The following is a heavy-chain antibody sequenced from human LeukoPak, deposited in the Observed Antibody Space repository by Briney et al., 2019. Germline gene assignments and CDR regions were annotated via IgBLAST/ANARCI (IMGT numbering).Heavy chain of an antibody. V-gene: IGHV3-11*01. J-gene: IGHJ5*02. CDR1: GFTFSDYY. D-gene: IGHD2-21*01. CDR2: ISSSGSTI. Sequence: GGSLRLSCAASGFTFSDYYMSWIRQAPGKGLEWVSYISSSGSTIYYADSVKGRFTISRDNAKNSLYLQMNSLRAEDTAVYYCARSIPLWKELRRDWLDPWGQGTQVTVSS. CDR3: ARSIPLWKELRRDWLDP.